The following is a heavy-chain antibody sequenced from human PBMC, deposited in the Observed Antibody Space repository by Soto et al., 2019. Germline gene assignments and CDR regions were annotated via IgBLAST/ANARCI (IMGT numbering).Heavy chain of an antibody. J-gene: IGHJ5*02. V-gene: IGHV4-34*01. Sequence: SETLSLTCAVYGGSFSGYYWSWIRQPPGKGLEWIGEINHSGSTNYNPSLKSRVTISVDTSKNQFSLKLSSVTAADTAVYYCARGGGDIVVVPAATPLTWFDPWGQGTLVTVSS. CDR2: INHSGST. CDR3: ARGGGDIVVVPAATPLTWFDP. CDR1: GGSFSGYY. D-gene: IGHD2-2*01.